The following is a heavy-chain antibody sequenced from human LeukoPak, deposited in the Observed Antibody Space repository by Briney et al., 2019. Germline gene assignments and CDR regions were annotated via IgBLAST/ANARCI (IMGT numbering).Heavy chain of an antibody. D-gene: IGHD5-18*01. J-gene: IGHJ4*02. CDR2: INWNGGST. Sequence: PGGSLRLSCAASGFSFDDYGMSWVRQAPGRGLEWVSGINWNGGSTGYADSVKGRFTISRDNAKNSLYLQMNSLRAEDTALYYCARGSGYSYDEGIFDCWGQGTLVTVSS. CDR1: GFSFDDYG. V-gene: IGHV3-20*04. CDR3: ARGSGYSYDEGIFDC.